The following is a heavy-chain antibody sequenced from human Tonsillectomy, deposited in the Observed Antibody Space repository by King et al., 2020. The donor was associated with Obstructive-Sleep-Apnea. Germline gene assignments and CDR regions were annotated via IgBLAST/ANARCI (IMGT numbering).Heavy chain of an antibody. CDR3: PRHPRSVGGFDY. J-gene: IGHJ4*02. CDR1: GFTFSNAW. Sequence: VQLVQSGGGLVKPGGSLRLSCAASGFTFSNAWMSWVRQAPGKGLEWVGRIKSKTDGGTTDYAAPVKGRFTISRDDSKNTLYLQMNSLKTEDTAVYYCPRHPRSVGGFDYWGQGTLVTVSS. V-gene: IGHV3-15*01. D-gene: IGHD1-26*01. CDR2: IKSKTDGGTT.